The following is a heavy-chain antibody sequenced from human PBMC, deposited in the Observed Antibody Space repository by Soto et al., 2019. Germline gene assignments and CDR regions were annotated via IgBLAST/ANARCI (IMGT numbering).Heavy chain of an antibody. CDR1: GYTFTSYG. Sequence: ASEKVSCKASGYTFTSYGISWVRQAPGQGLEWMGWISAYNGNTNYAQKLQGRVTMTTDTSTSTAYMELRSLRSDDAAVYYCASPTAHYYYYGMDVWGQGTTVTVSS. V-gene: IGHV1-18*01. CDR2: ISAYNGNT. D-gene: IGHD4-4*01. CDR3: ASPTAHYYYYGMDV. J-gene: IGHJ6*02.